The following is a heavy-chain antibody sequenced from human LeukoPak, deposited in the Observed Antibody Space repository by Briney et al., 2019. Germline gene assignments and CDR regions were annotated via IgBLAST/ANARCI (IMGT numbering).Heavy chain of an antibody. CDR3: ASSGYCSSTSCYLFDY. D-gene: IGHD2-2*01. CDR1: GGSISSYY. Sequence: SETLSLTCTVSGGSISSYYWSWIRQPPGKGLEWIGYIYYSGSTNYNPSLKSRVTISVDTSKNQFSLKLSSVTAADTAVYYCASSGYCSSTSCYLFDYWGQGTLVTVSS. CDR2: IYYSGST. V-gene: IGHV4-59*01. J-gene: IGHJ4*02.